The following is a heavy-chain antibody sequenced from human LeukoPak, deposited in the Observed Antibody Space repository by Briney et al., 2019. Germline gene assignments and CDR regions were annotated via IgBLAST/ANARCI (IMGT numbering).Heavy chain of an antibody. CDR3: ATYCSSTSCYAGYYYYGMDV. V-gene: IGHV1-69*13. J-gene: IGHJ6*02. CDR1: GYTFTSHY. CDR2: IIPIFGTA. D-gene: IGHD2-2*01. Sequence: SVKVSCKASGYTFTSHYMHWVRQAPGQGLEWMGGIIPIFGTANYAQKFQGRVTITADESTSTAYMELSSLRSEDTAVYYCATYCSSTSCYAGYYYYGMDVWGQGTTVTVSS.